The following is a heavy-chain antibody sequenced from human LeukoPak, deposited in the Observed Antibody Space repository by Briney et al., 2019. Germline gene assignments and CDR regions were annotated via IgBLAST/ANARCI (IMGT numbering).Heavy chain of an antibody. Sequence: SETLSLTCTVSGGSISSSSYYWGWIRQPPAKGLEWIGSIYYSGSTYYNPSLKSRITISVDMSKNQFSLKLSSVTAADTAVYYCARLTLTGSLNWGQGTLVTVSS. CDR1: GGSISSSSYY. J-gene: IGHJ4*02. CDR2: IYYSGST. V-gene: IGHV4-39*01. D-gene: IGHD7-27*01. CDR3: ARLTLTGSLN.